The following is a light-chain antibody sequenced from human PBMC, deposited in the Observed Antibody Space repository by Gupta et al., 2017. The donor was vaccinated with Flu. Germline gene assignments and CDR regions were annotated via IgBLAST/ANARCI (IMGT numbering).Light chain of an antibody. CDR2: DVN. J-gene: IGLJ2*01. CDR3: SSYSSSSTPYLV. Sequence: SALTQPASVPGPPGQSTTISCTGTSSDVGGYNYVSWYQLNPGKAPKFIIYDVNNRPSGVSNRFSCSTSGNTASLTISGLQAEDEADYYCSSYSSSSTPYLVFGGGTKLTVL. V-gene: IGLV2-14*01. CDR1: SSDVGGYNY.